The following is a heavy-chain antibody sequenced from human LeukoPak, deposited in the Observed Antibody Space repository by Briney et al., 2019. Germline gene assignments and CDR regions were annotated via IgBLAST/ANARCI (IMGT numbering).Heavy chain of an antibody. V-gene: IGHV3-23*01. Sequence: GGSLRLSCAASGSTFNNYAMSWVRQAPGKGLEWVSALSGSGGSTYYADSVKGHFTISRDNSKNTLYLQMNSLRAEDTAVYYCAKGGAYYYDNSGYFDFWGQGTLVSVSS. J-gene: IGHJ4*02. CDR3: AKGGAYYYDNSGYFDF. D-gene: IGHD3-22*01. CDR1: GSTFNNYA. CDR2: LSGSGGST.